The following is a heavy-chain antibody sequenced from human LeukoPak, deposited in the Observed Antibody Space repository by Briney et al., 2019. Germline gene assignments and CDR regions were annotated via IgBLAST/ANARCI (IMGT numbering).Heavy chain of an antibody. CDR2: ISPFNGRT. CDR3: ARALTYNWNDAVDP. V-gene: IGHV1-18*04. Sequence: ASVKVSCKASGYTFATYHIHWVRQAPGQGLEWLGWISPFNGRTHYPHNFQDRLTMTTDTSSNTAYMDLRSLTSNDTAVYYCARALTYNWNDAVDPWGQGTLVTVSS. J-gene: IGHJ5*02. CDR1: GYTFATYH. D-gene: IGHD1-1*01.